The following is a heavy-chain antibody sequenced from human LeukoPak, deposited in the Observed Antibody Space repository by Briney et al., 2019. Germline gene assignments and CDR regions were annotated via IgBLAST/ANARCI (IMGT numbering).Heavy chain of an antibody. V-gene: IGHV1-69*13. CDR1: GGTFSSYA. CDR3: ARSSGWNSFDY. D-gene: IGHD6-19*01. Sequence: ASVKVSCKASGGTFSSYAISWVRQAPGQGLEWMGGITPIFGTANYAQKFQGRVTITADQSTSTAYMELSSLRSQDTAVYYCARSSGWNSFDYWGQGTLVTVSS. CDR2: ITPIFGTA. J-gene: IGHJ4*02.